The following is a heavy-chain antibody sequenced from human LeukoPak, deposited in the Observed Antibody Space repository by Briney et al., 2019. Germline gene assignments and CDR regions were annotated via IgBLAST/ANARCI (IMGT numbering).Heavy chain of an antibody. J-gene: IGHJ4*02. CDR1: GGSVRSGSYY. D-gene: IGHD5-24*01. V-gene: IGHV4-61*01. Sequence: SETLSLTCTVSGGSVRSGSYYWNWIRQPPGKGLEWIGYIYYSGSTNYSPSLKSRVTVSVDTSKNQFSLALSSVTAGDTAVYYCERSDMATIACDYWGQGTLVTVSS. CDR3: ERSDMATIACDY. CDR2: IYYSGST.